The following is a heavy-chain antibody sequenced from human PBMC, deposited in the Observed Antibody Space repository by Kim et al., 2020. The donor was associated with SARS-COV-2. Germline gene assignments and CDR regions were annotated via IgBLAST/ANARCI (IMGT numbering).Heavy chain of an antibody. D-gene: IGHD2-21*02. Sequence: GGSLRLSCAASGFTFSNYAMSWVRQAPGKGLEWVSAISGSAATTYYADSVKGRFTISRDNSKNTLFLQMNSLRAEDTAVYYCAKDPPYCAGDCYSDYWGQGTLVTVSS. CDR2: ISGSAATT. CDR1: GFTFSNYA. V-gene: IGHV3-23*01. CDR3: AKDPPYCAGDCYSDY. J-gene: IGHJ4*02.